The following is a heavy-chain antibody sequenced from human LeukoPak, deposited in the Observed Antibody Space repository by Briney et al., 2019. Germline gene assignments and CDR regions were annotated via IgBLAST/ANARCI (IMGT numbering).Heavy chain of an antibody. CDR3: ANPFGGSS. D-gene: IGHD3-16*01. CDR1: GFAFSNYA. V-gene: IGHV3-23*01. Sequence: GGSLRLSCAASGFAFSNYAMSWVRQAPGKGLEWVSAISGSGDSTYYAVSVKGRFTISRDNSKNTLYLQMNSLRAEDTAVYYCANPFGGSSWGQGTLVTVSS. J-gene: IGHJ5*02. CDR2: ISGSGDST.